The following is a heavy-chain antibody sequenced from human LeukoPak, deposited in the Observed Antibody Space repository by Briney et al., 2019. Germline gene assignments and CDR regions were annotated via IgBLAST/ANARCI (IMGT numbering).Heavy chain of an antibody. J-gene: IGHJ3*02. CDR3: ARDPRDSGSYYDAFDI. CDR2: INPNSGGT. CDR1: GYTFTGYY. Sequence: ASVKVSCKASGYTFTGYYMHWVRQAPGQGLEWMGWINPNSGGTNYAQKFQGRVTMTRDTSISTAYMELSRLRSDDTAVYYCARDPRDSGSYYDAFDIWGQGTMVTVSS. V-gene: IGHV1-2*02. D-gene: IGHD1-26*01.